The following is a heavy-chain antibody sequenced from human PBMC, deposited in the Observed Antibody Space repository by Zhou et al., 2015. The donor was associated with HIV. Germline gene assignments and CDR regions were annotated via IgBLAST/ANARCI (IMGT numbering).Heavy chain of an antibody. D-gene: IGHD3-10*01. J-gene: IGHJ3*02. CDR3: ARDKDTRRITMVRGPIGEGPKIDAFDI. CDR2: IIPIFGTA. V-gene: IGHV1-69*01. CDR1: GGTFSSYA. Sequence: QVQLVQSGAEVKKPGSSVKVSCKASGGTFSSYAISWVRQAPGQGLEWMGGIIPIFGTANYAQKFQGRVTITADESTSTAYMELSSLRSEDTAVYYCARDKDTRRITMVRGPIGEGPKIDAFDIWGQGTMVTVSS.